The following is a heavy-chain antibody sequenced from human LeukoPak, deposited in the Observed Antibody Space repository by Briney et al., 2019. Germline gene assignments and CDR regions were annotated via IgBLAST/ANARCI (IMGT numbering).Heavy chain of an antibody. CDR2: IYPGDSDT. D-gene: IGHD5-12*01. J-gene: IGHJ3*02. Sequence: GESLKISCKGSGYSFTSYWIGGGRQMPGKGLEWMGIIYPGDSDTRYSPSFQGQVTISPDKSISPAYLQWSSLKAADTAMYSCGRRGGYDAPDAFDIWGQGTMVTVS. V-gene: IGHV5-51*01. CDR1: GYSFTSYW. CDR3: GRRGGYDAPDAFDI.